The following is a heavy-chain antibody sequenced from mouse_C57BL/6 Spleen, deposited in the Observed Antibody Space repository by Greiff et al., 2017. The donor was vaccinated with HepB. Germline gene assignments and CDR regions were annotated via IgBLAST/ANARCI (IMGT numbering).Heavy chain of an antibody. CDR1: GFTFTDYY. D-gene: IGHD3-2*02. V-gene: IGHV7-3*01. J-gene: IGHJ3*01. CDR3: ARSTAQATFAY. Sequence: EVKVVESGGGLVQPGGSLSLSCAASGFTFTDYYMSWVRQPPGKALEWLGFIRNKANGYTTEYSASVKGRFTISRDKSQSILYLQMNALRAEDSATYYCARSTAQATFAYWGQGTRVTVSA. CDR2: IRNKANGYTT.